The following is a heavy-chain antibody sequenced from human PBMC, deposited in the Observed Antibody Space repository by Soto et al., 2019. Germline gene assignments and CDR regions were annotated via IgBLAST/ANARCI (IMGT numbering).Heavy chain of an antibody. Sequence: SETLSLTCAVYGGSFSGYSWTWIRQPPGRGLEWIGEINHSITTNYNPSLKSRVTISVDTSKNQFSLKLSSVTAADTAVYYCARRTPGGSENYYNSCFDPWGQRTLVTVSS. CDR2: INHSITT. J-gene: IGHJ5*02. V-gene: IGHV4-34*01. CDR1: GGSFSGYS. CDR3: ARRTPGGSENYYNSCFDP. D-gene: IGHD3-10*01.